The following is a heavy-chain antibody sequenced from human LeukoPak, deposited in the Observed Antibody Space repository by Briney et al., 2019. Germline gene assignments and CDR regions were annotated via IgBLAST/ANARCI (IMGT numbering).Heavy chain of an antibody. J-gene: IGHJ5*02. V-gene: IGHV4-34*01. Sequence: SETLSLTCAVYGGSFSGYYWSWIRQPPGKGLEWIGEINHSGSTNYNPSLKSRVTISVDTSKNQFSLKLSSVTAADTAVYYCARGDYSNYVWFDPWGQGTLVTVSS. CDR1: GGSFSGYY. D-gene: IGHD4-11*01. CDR2: INHSGST. CDR3: ARGDYSNYVWFDP.